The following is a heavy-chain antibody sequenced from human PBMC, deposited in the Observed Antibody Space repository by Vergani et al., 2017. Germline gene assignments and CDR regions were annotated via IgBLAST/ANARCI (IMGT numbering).Heavy chain of an antibody. J-gene: IGHJ5*02. CDR1: GAAIKDFY. D-gene: IGHD4-23*01. V-gene: IGHV4-59*01. Sequence: QVQLQESGPGLVKPSETLSLTCTVSGAAIKDFYWSWFRQPPGKGLEWIGYVYYTGSTTYNPSLKSRVTISVDTSNNQFSLRMTSLTAADTAVYYCARGRNSATHWFDPWGQGTLVTVSS. CDR2: VYYTGST. CDR3: ARGRNSATHWFDP.